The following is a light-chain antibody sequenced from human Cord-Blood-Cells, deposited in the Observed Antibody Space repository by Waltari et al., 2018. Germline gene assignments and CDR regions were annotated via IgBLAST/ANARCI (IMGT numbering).Light chain of an antibody. CDR2: AAS. V-gene: IGKV1-39*01. Sequence: DIQLTQSPSSLSASVGDRVTTTCRASQSISSYLNWYQQKPGKAPKLLIYAASSLQSGVPSRCSGSGSGTDFTLTISSLQPEDFATYYCQQSYSTPLTFGGGTKVEIK. CDR3: QQSYSTPLT. J-gene: IGKJ4*01. CDR1: QSISSY.